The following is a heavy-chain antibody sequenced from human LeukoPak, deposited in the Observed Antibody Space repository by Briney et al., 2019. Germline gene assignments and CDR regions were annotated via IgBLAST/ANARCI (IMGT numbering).Heavy chain of an antibody. D-gene: IGHD6-6*01. CDR2: IYPGDSDT. V-gene: IGHV5-51*01. CDR3: ARAGSEAARNYFDY. Sequence: GESLKISCKGSGYSFTNYWIGWVRQMPGKGLEWMEIIYPGDSDTRYSPSFQGQVTISADKSISTAYLEWSSLKASDTAIYYCARAGSEAARNYFDYWGQGNLVTVSS. J-gene: IGHJ4*02. CDR1: GYSFTNYW.